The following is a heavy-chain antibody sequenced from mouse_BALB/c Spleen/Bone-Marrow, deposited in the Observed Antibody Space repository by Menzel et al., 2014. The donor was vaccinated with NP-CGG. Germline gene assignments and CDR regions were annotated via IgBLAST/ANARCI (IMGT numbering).Heavy chain of an antibody. J-gene: IGHJ4*01. CDR2: ISSGSGTI. Sequence: EVKLVESGGGLVRPGGSRKLSCAASGFTFSSFGMHWVRQAPEKGLEWVAYISSGSGTIYYADTVKGRFTISRDNPKNTLFLQMTSLRSEDTAMYYCARSGYGSTPYAMDYWGQGTSVTVSS. CDR3: ARSGYGSTPYAMDY. V-gene: IGHV5-17*02. CDR1: GFTFSSFG. D-gene: IGHD1-1*01.